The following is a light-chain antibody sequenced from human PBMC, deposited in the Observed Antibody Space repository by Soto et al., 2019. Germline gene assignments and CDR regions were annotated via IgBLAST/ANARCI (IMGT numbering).Light chain of an antibody. CDR1: SSNIGAGYD. Sequence: QSVLTQPPSVSGAPGQRVTISCAGSSSNIGAGYDVHWYQQLPGTAPKLVISGNSNRPSGVPDRFSVSKSGASASLAITGLQTEDEADYYCAAWDDSLIGVVFGGGTKVTVL. J-gene: IGLJ2*01. CDR3: AAWDDSLIGVV. V-gene: IGLV1-40*01. CDR2: GNS.